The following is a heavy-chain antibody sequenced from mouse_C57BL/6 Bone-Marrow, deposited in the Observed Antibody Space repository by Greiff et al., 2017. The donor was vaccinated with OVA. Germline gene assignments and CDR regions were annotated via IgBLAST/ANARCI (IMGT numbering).Heavy chain of an antibody. CDR3: AREGMTTVVATSDYYAMDY. CDR2: INNNNGGT. D-gene: IGHD1-1*01. CDR1: GYTFTDYY. Sequence: VQLQQSGPELVKPGASVKISCKASGYTFTDYYMNWVKQSHGKSLEWIGDINNNNGGTSYNQKFKGKATLTVDKSSSTAYMELRSLTSEDSAVYYCAREGMTTVVATSDYYAMDYWGQGTSVTVSS. V-gene: IGHV1-26*01. J-gene: IGHJ4*01.